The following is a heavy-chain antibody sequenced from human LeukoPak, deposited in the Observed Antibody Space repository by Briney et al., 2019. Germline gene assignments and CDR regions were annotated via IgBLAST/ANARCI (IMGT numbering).Heavy chain of an antibody. V-gene: IGHV3-7*01. CDR3: AGARGAHLFDY. Sequence: SGGSLRLSCAASGFTFSSYWMSWVRQAPGKGLEWVANIKLDGSETYYVDSVKGRFTISRDNAMNSLSLQMNILRAEDTAVYYCAGARGAHLFDYWGQGTLVTV. J-gene: IGHJ4*02. CDR1: GFTFSSYW. D-gene: IGHD3-10*01. CDR2: IKLDGSET.